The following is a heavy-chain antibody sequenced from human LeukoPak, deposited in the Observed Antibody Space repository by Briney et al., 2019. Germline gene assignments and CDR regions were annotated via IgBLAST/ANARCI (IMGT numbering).Heavy chain of an antibody. V-gene: IGHV4-38-2*02. J-gene: IGHJ4*02. Sequence: PSETLSLTCTVSGYSISSGYYWGWIRQPPGKGLEWIGSIYHSGSTYYNPSLKSRVTISVDTSKNQFSLKLSSVTAADTAVYHCARVAGLFDYWGQGTLVTVSS. D-gene: IGHD6-19*01. CDR2: IYHSGST. CDR1: GYSISSGYY. CDR3: ARVAGLFDY.